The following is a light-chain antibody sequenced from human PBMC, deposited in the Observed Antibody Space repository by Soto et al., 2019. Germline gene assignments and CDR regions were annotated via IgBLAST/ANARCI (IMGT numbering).Light chain of an antibody. J-gene: IGLJ1*01. V-gene: IGLV1-51*01. Sequence: QSVRTQPPSVSAAPGQKVTISCSGSSSNIRNNYVSWYQQLPGTAPKLLIYDNNKRPSGIPDRFSGSKSGTSATLGITGLQTGDEADYYCGTWDSSLSAYVFGTGTKVTVL. CDR2: DNN. CDR3: GTWDSSLSAYV. CDR1: SSNIRNNY.